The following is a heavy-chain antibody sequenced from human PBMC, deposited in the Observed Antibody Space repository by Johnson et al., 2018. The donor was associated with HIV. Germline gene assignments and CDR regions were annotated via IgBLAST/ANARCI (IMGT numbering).Heavy chain of an antibody. V-gene: IGHV3-66*01. CDR1: GFTVSSNY. Sequence: VQLVESGGGLVQPGGSLRLSCAASGFTVSSNYMSWVRQAPGKGLEWVSVIYSGGSPYYADSVKGRFTISRDNSKNTLYLQMNSLRAEDTAVYYCASEIVYDILTGAFDIWGQGTMVTVSS. D-gene: IGHD3-9*01. J-gene: IGHJ3*02. CDR3: ASEIVYDILTGAFDI. CDR2: IYSGGSP.